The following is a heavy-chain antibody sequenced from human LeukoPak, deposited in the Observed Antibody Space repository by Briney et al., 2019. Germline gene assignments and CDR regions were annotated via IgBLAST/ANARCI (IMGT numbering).Heavy chain of an antibody. J-gene: IGHJ4*02. CDR2: IIPIFGTA. Sequence: SVKVSCKASGGTFSSYAISWVRQAPGQGLEWLGGIIPIFGTANYAQKFQGRVTITTDESTSTAYMELSSLRSEDTAVYYCASGLGYYDSSGYYTDLDYWGQGTLVTVSS. D-gene: IGHD3-22*01. CDR1: GGTFSSYA. V-gene: IGHV1-69*05. CDR3: ASGLGYYDSSGYYTDLDY.